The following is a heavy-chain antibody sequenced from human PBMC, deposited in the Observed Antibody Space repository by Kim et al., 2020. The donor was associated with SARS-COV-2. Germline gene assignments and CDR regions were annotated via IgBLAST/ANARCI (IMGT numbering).Heavy chain of an antibody. D-gene: IGHD6-19*01. J-gene: IGHJ4*02. CDR3: AKEVAVAGTKFDY. Sequence: YADSVKGRFTISRDNSKNTLYLQMNSLRAEDTAVYYCAKEVAVAGTKFDYWGQGTLVTVSS. V-gene: IGHV3-23*01.